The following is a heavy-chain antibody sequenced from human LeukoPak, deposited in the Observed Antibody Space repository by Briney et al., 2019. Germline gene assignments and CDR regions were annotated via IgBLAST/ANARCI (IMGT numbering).Heavy chain of an antibody. CDR3: ASAIAVAPYYFDY. CDR1: GGSISSYY. Sequence: SETLSLTCTVSGGSISSYYWSWIRQPPGKGLEWIGYIYYSGSTNYNPSLKSRVTISVDTSKNQFSLKLSSVTAADTAVYYCASAIAVAPYYFDYWGQGTLVTVSS. D-gene: IGHD6-19*01. J-gene: IGHJ4*02. CDR2: IYYSGST. V-gene: IGHV4-59*01.